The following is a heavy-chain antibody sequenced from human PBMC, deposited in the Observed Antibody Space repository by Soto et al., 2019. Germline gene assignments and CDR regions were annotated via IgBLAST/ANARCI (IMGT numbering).Heavy chain of an antibody. CDR1: DYTFTTFG. Sequence: ASVKVSCKASDYTFTTFGISWVRQAPGQGLEWMAWISGDNDNTNYAHNLQGRVTITTDTSTSTAYMELVNLTSDDTAFYYCAREYCSGGRCYGPDYWGQGTLVTVSS. D-gene: IGHD2-15*01. J-gene: IGHJ4*02. CDR2: ISGDNDNT. V-gene: IGHV1-18*01. CDR3: AREYCSGGRCYGPDY.